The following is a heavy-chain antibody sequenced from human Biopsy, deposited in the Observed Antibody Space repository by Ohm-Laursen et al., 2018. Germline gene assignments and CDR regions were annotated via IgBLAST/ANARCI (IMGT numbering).Heavy chain of an antibody. CDR3: AREKYDGSDHYSSPFDS. Sequence: TLSLTCPVSGGSFGSDYWAWLRQSPGKGLAWFAYSHYSGSTNYNPSLRHRVTISVDTSKNQFSLKVTSVTVADTAAYYCAREKYDGSDHYSSPFDSWGQGALVTVSS. J-gene: IGHJ4*02. V-gene: IGHV4-59*12. CDR2: SHYSGST. D-gene: IGHD3-22*01. CDR1: GGSFGSDY.